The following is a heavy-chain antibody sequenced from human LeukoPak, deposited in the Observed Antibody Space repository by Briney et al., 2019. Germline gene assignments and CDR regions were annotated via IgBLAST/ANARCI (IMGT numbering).Heavy chain of an antibody. CDR2: ISPDGGFR. D-gene: IGHD2-15*01. J-gene: IGHJ4*02. CDR1: AITLSNYW. Sequence: GGSLRLSCTASAITLSNYWMHWVRQVPGKGPGWVSIISPDGGFRSYADSVRGRFTISRDSAKNTLYLQMNRLRAEDTAMKFSGNLCASCDWDHDSWGQGAMVTVSS. CDR3: GNLCASCDWDHDS. V-gene: IGHV3-74*01.